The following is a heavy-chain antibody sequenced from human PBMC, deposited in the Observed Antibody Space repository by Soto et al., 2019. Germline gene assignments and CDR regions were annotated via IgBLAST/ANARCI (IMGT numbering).Heavy chain of an antibody. J-gene: IGHJ6*03. CDR1: GFTFSTYA. CDR2: ITTSGGNT. Sequence: HPGVSLRLSCAASGFTFSTYAMSWVRQAPGKGLEWVSTITTSGGNTYYADSVQGRFTISRDNSKNTLYLQMNSLRAEDTAVYYCARPAYDFWSGYKYYYYMDVWGKGTTVTVS. V-gene: IGHV3-23*01. CDR3: ARPAYDFWSGYKYYYYMDV. D-gene: IGHD3-3*01.